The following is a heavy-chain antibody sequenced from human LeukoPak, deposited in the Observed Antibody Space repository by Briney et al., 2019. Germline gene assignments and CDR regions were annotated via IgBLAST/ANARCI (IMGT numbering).Heavy chain of an antibody. V-gene: IGHV3-21*01. CDR3: ARGVLSAFDY. CDR1: GFTFSSYS. CDR2: ISSSSSYI. Sequence: GGSLRLSCAASGFTFSSYSMNWVRQAPGKGLEGVSSISSSSSYIYYADSVKGRFTISRDNAQNSLYLQMNSLRAEDTAVYYCARGVLSAFDYWGQGTLVTVSS. D-gene: IGHD3-16*01. J-gene: IGHJ4*02.